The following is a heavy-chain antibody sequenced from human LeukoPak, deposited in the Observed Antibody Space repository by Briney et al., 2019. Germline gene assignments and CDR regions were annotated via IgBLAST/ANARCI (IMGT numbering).Heavy chain of an antibody. D-gene: IGHD3-10*01. V-gene: IGHV3-7*01. J-gene: IGHJ4*02. CDR3: ARAGSHWHYVY. CDR1: GFTFSGFS. Sequence: GGSLRLSCAASGFTFSGFSMSWVRQSPTKGLEWVANIKQDGSERYYVDSVKGRFTISRDNARNSLSLQMNNLRVEDTAVYYCARAGSHWHYVYWGRGTVVTVSS. CDR2: IKQDGSER.